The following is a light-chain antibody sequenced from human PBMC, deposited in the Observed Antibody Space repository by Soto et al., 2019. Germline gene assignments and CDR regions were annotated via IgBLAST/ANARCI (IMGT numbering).Light chain of an antibody. V-gene: IGLV7-43*01. Sequence: QAVVTQEPSLTVSPGGTVTLTCASSTGAVTSGYYPNWFQQKPGQAPRALIYSINNKHSWTPARFSGSLLGGKAALTLSGVQPEDEAEYYCLLYYVGAWVFGGGTKLTVL. CDR1: TGAVTSGYY. CDR2: SIN. CDR3: LLYYVGAWV. J-gene: IGLJ3*02.